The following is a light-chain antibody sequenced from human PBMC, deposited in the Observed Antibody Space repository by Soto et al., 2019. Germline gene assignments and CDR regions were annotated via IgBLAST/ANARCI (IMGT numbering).Light chain of an antibody. CDR3: QQRDNWPRT. Sequence: DIVLTQSPAILSLSPGERATLSCRASEDVGNSLAWYQQRPGQSPRLLIYDVSNRATGIPSRFSGSGSGADFTLTISSLEPDDFAVYYCQQRDNWPRTFGQGTKVDI. V-gene: IGKV3-11*01. CDR2: DVS. CDR1: EDVGNS. J-gene: IGKJ1*01.